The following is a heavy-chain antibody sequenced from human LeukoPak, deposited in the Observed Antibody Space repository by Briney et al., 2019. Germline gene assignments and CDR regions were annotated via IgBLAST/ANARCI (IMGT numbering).Heavy chain of an antibody. D-gene: IGHD1-26*01. V-gene: IGHV1-69*04. CDR2: IIPILGIA. CDR1: GGTFISYT. J-gene: IGHJ4*02. Sequence: SVKVSCTASGGTFISYTISWVRQDPGQGLEWMGKIIPILGIANYAHNFQGRVAITVDKSTSTAYMELSSLRSGDTAVYYCAREHSGNYHGHYWGQGTLVTVSS. CDR3: AREHSGNYHGHY.